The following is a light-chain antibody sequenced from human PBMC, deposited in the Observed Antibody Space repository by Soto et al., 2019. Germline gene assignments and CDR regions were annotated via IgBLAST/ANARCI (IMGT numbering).Light chain of an antibody. V-gene: IGKV1-39*01. Sequence: DIQMTRSPSYMSASVGDRLTITCRASENVDNFLNWYQQKPGKAPNLLIYGASTLQSGVPSRFSGSGSGTEFTLTISNLNPEDFATYYCQQSYDTPLTFGGGTRVDIE. J-gene: IGKJ4*01. CDR2: GAS. CDR3: QQSYDTPLT. CDR1: ENVDNF.